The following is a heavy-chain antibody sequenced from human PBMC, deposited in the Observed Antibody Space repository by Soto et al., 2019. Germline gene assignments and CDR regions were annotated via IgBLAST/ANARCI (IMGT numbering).Heavy chain of an antibody. CDR1: GGTFSSYA. CDR2: IIPIFGTA. D-gene: IGHD2-21*01. V-gene: IGHV1-69*13. J-gene: IGHJ6*02. Sequence: SVKVSCKASGGTFSSYAISWVRQAPGQGLEWMGGIIPIFGTANYAQKFQGRVTITADESTSTAYMELSSLRSEGTAVYYCARGGEHIVVAAMDVWGQGTTVTVSS. CDR3: ARGGEHIVVAAMDV.